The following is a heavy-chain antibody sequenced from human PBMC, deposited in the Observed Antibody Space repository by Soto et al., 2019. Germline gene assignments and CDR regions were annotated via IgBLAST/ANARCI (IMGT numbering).Heavy chain of an antibody. J-gene: IGHJ6*02. CDR1: GGSISSGGYS. Sequence: PSETLSLTCAVSGGSISSGGYSWSWIRQPPGKGLEWIGYIYHSGSTYYNPSLKSRVTISVDRSKNQFSLKLSSVTAADTAVYYCARVNYDYYYGMDVWGQGTTVTVSS. V-gene: IGHV4-30-2*01. CDR3: ARVNYDYYYGMDV. CDR2: IYHSGST.